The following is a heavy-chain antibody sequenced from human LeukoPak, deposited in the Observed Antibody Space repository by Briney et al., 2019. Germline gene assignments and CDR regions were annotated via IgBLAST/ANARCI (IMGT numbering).Heavy chain of an antibody. D-gene: IGHD2-2*01. CDR2: ISGSGGST. V-gene: IGHV3-23*01. Sequence: GGSLRLSCAASGFTFTSYGMHWVRQAPGKGLEWVSAISGSGGSTYYADSVKGRFTISRDNSKNTLYLQMNSLRAEDTAVYYCAKALSRQLLPFDYWGQGTLVTVSS. CDR3: AKALSRQLLPFDY. CDR1: GFTFTSYG. J-gene: IGHJ4*02.